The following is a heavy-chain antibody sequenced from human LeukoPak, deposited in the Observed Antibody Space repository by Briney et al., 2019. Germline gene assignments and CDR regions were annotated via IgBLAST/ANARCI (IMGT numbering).Heavy chain of an antibody. CDR1: RFTFSSYA. J-gene: IGHJ4*02. D-gene: IGHD3-10*02. CDR3: ARCLFDYFDY. Sequence: GGSLRLSCAASRFTFSSYAMHWVRQAPGKGLEWVAVISYDGSNEYYADSVKGRFTISRDNSKNVLYLQMNSLRAEDTAVYYCARCLFDYFDYWGQGTLVTVSS. V-gene: IGHV3-30*04. CDR2: ISYDGSNE.